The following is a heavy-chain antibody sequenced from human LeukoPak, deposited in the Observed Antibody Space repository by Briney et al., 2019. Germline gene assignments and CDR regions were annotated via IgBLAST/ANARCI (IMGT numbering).Heavy chain of an antibody. Sequence: ASVKVSCKASGYTFTGYYMHWVRQAPGQGLEWMGWINPNSGGTNYAQKFQGRVTMTRDTSISTAYMELSRLRSDDTAVYYCARARLYYYDSSGYWYAFDIWGQGQWSPSLQ. CDR2: INPNSGGT. J-gene: IGHJ3*02. CDR3: ARARLYYYDSSGYWYAFDI. V-gene: IGHV1-2*02. D-gene: IGHD3-22*01. CDR1: GYTFTGYY.